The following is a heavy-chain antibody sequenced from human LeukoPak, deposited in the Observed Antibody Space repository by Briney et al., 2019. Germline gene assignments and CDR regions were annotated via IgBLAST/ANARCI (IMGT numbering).Heavy chain of an antibody. CDR2: IIPILGIA. J-gene: IGHJ4*02. D-gene: IGHD3-22*01. CDR3: ARVSRDSRGYYYGY. CDR1: GGTFSSYA. V-gene: IGHV1-69*04. Sequence: SVKVSCKASGGTFSSYAISWVRQAPGQGLEWMGRIIPILGIANYAQKFQGRVTITADKSTSTAYMELSSLRSDDTAVYYCARVSRDSRGYYYGYWGQGTLVTVSS.